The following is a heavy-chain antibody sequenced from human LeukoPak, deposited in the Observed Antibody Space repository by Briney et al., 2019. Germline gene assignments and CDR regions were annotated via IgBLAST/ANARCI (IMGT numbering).Heavy chain of an antibody. D-gene: IGHD3-22*01. CDR2: IYHSGST. V-gene: IGHV4-38-2*02. Sequence: SETLSLTCTVSGYSISSGYYWGWIRQPPGKGLEWIGSIYHSGSTYYNPSLKSRVTISVDTSKNQFSLKLSSVTAADTAVYYCARSHYYDSSVSFDPWGQGTLVTVSS. CDR1: GYSISSGYY. J-gene: IGHJ5*02. CDR3: ARSHYYDSSVSFDP.